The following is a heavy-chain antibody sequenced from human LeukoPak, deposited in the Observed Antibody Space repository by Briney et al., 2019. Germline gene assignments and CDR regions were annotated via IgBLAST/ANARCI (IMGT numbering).Heavy chain of an antibody. CDR1: GFSLSTSGMR. D-gene: IGHD1-26*01. J-gene: IGHJ4*02. CDR3: ARLNSGTYFDY. Sequence: SGPTLVNPTQTLTLTCTFSGFSLSTSGMRVSWIRQPPGKALEGLARIDWDDDKFYSTSLKTRLTISKDTSKNQVVLTMTNVDPVDTATYYCARLNSGTYFDYWGQGTLVTVSS. V-gene: IGHV2-70*04. CDR2: IDWDDDK.